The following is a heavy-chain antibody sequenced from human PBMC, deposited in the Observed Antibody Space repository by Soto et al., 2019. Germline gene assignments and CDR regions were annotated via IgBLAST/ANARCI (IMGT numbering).Heavy chain of an antibody. CDR3: ARESLVGEDYYYRDV. CDR1: GGSFSGYY. J-gene: IGHJ6*03. Sequence: QVQLQQWGAGLLKHSETLSLTCAVYGGSFSGYYWSWIRQPPGTGLEWIGEINHSGSTNYNPSLKCRVTISVDTSKNQFSLKLSSVTAAYTAVYYCARESLVGEDYYYRDVWGKGTTVTFSS. CDR2: INHSGST. D-gene: IGHD3-10*01. V-gene: IGHV4-34*01.